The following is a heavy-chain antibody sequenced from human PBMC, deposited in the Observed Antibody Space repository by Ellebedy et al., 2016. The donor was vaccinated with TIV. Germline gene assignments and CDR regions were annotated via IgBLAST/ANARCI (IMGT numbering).Heavy chain of an antibody. D-gene: IGHD3-22*01. CDR2: ISYDGSNK. V-gene: IGHV3-30-3*01. CDR3: ARPYYDSFDY. Sequence: GESLKISXAASGFTFSSYAMHWVRQAPGKGLEWVAVISYDGSNKYYADSVKGRFTISRDNSKNSLYLQMNSLRDEDTAVYYCARPYYDSFDYWGQGTLVTVSS. J-gene: IGHJ4*02. CDR1: GFTFSSYA.